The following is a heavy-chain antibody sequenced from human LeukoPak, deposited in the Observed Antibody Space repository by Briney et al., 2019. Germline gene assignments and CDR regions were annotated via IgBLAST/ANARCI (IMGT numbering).Heavy chain of an antibody. D-gene: IGHD4-23*01. CDR2: NNGDGSTT. CDR3: ARRGDGGRSFDY. J-gene: IGHJ4*02. V-gene: IGHV3-74*01. Sequence: PGGSLRLSCAASGFTFSNAWMNWVRQAPGKGLMYISRNNGDGSTTNYADVVKGRFTMSRDNVKNTLYLQMNSLRAEDTAVYYCARRGDGGRSFDYWGQGTLVTVSS. CDR1: GFTFSNAW.